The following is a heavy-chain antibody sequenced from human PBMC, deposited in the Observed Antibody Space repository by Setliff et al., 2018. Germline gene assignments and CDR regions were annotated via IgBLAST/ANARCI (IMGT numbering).Heavy chain of an antibody. V-gene: IGHV3-11*04. CDR1: EFTFSDYY. Sequence: LRLSCAASEFTFSDYYMSWIRQAPGKGLEWVSYITGSGTTTYYADSVRGRFTISRDNTKNSLYLQMNSLRADDTAVYYCARMGDYDPYYFDFWGQGTLVTVSS. CDR3: ARMGDYDPYYFDF. D-gene: IGHD4-17*01. CDR2: ITGSGTTT. J-gene: IGHJ4*02.